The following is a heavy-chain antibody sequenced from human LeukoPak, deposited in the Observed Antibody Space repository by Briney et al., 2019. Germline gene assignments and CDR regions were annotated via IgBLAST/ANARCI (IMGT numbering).Heavy chain of an antibody. V-gene: IGHV4-59*01. D-gene: IGHD6-19*01. J-gene: IGHJ5*02. CDR1: GGSISNCY. Sequence: SETLSLTCTVSGGSISNCYWSWIRQPPGKGLEWIGYIYYSGSTNYNPSLKSRITISIDTSKNQFSLKLTSVTAADTAVYYCARDQSQWVVRTWGQGTLVTVSS. CDR2: IYYSGST. CDR3: ARDQSQWVVRT.